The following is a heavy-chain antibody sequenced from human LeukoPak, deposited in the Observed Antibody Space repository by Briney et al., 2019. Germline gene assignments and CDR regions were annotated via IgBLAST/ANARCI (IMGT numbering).Heavy chain of an antibody. D-gene: IGHD2-2*01. J-gene: IGHJ6*03. CDR1: GYTFSSYA. CDR2: IIPIFDIG. V-gene: IGHV1-69*13. CDR3: ARLGRVFSYALSGYYYYIDV. Sequence: ASVKVSCNASGYTFSSYAIIWVRQAPGQGLEWMGGIIPIFDIGNYAQKFQGRLTITADESTSTAYMELSSLKDSDTAMYYCARLGRVFSYALSGYYYYIDVWGKGTTVTISS.